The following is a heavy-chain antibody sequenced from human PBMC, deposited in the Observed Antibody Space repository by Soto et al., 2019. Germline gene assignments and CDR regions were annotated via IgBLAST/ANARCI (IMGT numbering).Heavy chain of an antibody. J-gene: IGHJ6*02. V-gene: IGHV3-30*18. Sequence: QVQLVESGGGVVQPGRSLRLSCAASGFTFSSYGMHWVRQAPGKGLEWVAVISYDGSNKYYADSVKGRFTISRDNSKNKLYLQMNSLRAEDTAVYYCAKDRRSTMVRGVTLYYYGMDVWGQGTTVTVSS. CDR3: AKDRRSTMVRGVTLYYYGMDV. D-gene: IGHD3-10*01. CDR2: ISYDGSNK. CDR1: GFTFSSYG.